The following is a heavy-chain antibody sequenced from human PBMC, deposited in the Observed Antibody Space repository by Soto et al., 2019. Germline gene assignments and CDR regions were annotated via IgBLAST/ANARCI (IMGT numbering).Heavy chain of an antibody. D-gene: IGHD2-8*01. Sequence: QVQLQESGPGLVKPSDTLSLTCAVSGYSISSSNWWGWIRQPPGKGLEWIGYIYYSGTTYYNPSLKRRGTMSVDTSKNQVSLKLNPVKAGDTAVYYRARKEIPGPNCYWGPGTLVTVSS. CDR2: IYYSGTT. CDR1: GYSISSSNW. CDR3: ARKEIPGPNCY. J-gene: IGHJ4*02. V-gene: IGHV4-28*01.